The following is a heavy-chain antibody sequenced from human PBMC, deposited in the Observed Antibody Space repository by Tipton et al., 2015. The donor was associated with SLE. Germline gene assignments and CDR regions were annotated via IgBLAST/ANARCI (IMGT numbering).Heavy chain of an antibody. Sequence: TLSLTCAVYGGSLSGPYWSWIRQPPGKGLEGIGEISHSGTTNYNPSLKSRPTISVDTSKNQFSLRLMSMTAADTAVYYCARDGLRGIGKFFDYWGQGTLVTVSS. D-gene: IGHD3/OR15-3a*01. CDR3: ARDGLRGIGKFFDY. CDR1: GGSLSGPY. J-gene: IGHJ4*02. CDR2: ISHSGTT. V-gene: IGHV4-34*01.